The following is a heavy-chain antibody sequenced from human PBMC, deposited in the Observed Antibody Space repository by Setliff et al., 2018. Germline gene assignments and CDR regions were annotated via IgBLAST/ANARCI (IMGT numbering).Heavy chain of an antibody. Sequence: PGGSLRLSCAASGFTFSDYAMSWVRQAPGKGLEWVSTISGSAGSIHLADSVKGRFTISRDNSKNTLFLQMSSLRAADTAVYYCATYKRSSSFECWGQGSLVTVSS. D-gene: IGHD6-6*01. CDR1: GFTFSDYA. J-gene: IGHJ4*02. CDR3: ATYKRSSSFEC. V-gene: IGHV3-23*01. CDR2: ISGSAGSI.